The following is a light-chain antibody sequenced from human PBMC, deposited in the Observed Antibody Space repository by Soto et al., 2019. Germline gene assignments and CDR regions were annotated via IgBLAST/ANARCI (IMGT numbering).Light chain of an antibody. CDR1: TGAVTSDHY. Sequence: QAVVTQEPSLTVSPGGTVTLTSGSSTGAVTSDHYPYWFQQKPGQAPRTLIYDTNNKHSWTPARFSGSLLGGKAALTLSGAQPEDEAEYYCLLSYSDSRPWVFGGGTKLTVL. V-gene: IGLV7-46*01. CDR3: LLSYSDSRPWV. CDR2: DTN. J-gene: IGLJ3*02.